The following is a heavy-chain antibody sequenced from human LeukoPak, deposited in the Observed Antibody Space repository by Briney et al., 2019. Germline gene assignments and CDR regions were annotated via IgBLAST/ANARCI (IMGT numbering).Heavy chain of an antibody. V-gene: IGHV3-30*04. CDR2: ISYDGSNK. CDR3: ASSYIVGADLGY. J-gene: IGHJ4*02. D-gene: IGHD1-26*01. CDR1: GSTFRTYA. Sequence: PGGSLRLSCAASGSTFRTYAMHWVRQAPGKGLDWVAVISYDGSNKQYAESVKGRFTISRDNSKNTLYLHMNNLGAEDTAVYYCASSYIVGADLGYWGQGTLVTVSS.